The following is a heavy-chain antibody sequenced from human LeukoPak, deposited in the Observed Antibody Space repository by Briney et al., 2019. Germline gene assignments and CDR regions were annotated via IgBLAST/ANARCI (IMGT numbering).Heavy chain of an antibody. J-gene: IGHJ4*02. V-gene: IGHV1-2*02. CDR3: ARNSGYSGYDSDY. Sequence: ASVKVSCKASGYTFTGYYMHWVRQAPGQGLEWMGWINPNSGDTNYAQKFQGRVTMTRDTSISTAYMELSRLRSDDTAVYYCARNSGYSGYDSDYWGQGTLVTVSS. CDR2: INPNSGDT. CDR1: GYTFTGYY. D-gene: IGHD5-12*01.